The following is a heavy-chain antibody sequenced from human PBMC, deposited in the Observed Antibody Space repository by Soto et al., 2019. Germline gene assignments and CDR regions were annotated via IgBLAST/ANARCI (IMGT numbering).Heavy chain of an antibody. CDR3: AKDNNWNDRMNAFDI. Sequence: PSETLSLTCTVSGGSISSGDYYWSWIRQPPGKGLEWIGYIYYSGSTYYNPSLKSRVTISVDTSKNQFSLKLSSLTAADTAVYYCAKDNNWNDRMNAFDIWGQGTVVTVSS. CDR1: GGSISSGDYY. V-gene: IGHV4-30-4*02. CDR2: IYYSGST. D-gene: IGHD1-20*01. J-gene: IGHJ3*02.